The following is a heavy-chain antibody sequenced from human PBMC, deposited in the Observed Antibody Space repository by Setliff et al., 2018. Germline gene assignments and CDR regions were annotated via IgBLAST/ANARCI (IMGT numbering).Heavy chain of an antibody. V-gene: IGHV3-23*01. J-gene: IGHJ6*03. CDR2: ISGSGGST. D-gene: IGHD2-2*01. CDR3: ARVEGVPAPYYMDV. Sequence: GGSLRLSCAASGFTFSSYAMSWVRQAPGKGLEWVSAISGSGGSTYYADSVKGRFTISRDNAKNSLYLQMNSLRAEDTAVYYCARVEGVPAPYYMDVWGKGTTVTVSS. CDR1: GFTFSSYA.